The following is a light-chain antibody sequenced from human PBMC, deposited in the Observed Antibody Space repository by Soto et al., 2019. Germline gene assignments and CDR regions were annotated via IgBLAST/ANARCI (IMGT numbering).Light chain of an antibody. V-gene: IGKV3-20*01. J-gene: IGKJ2*01. CDR3: QQHASSPNT. CDR2: GAS. CDR1: QSVSSDN. Sequence: PGERATLSCRASQSVSSDNLAWYHQKPGQAPRLLLYGASTRATGIPDRFSGGGSGTDFTLSISSLEPEDFAMYSCQQHASSPNTFGQGTKLEIK.